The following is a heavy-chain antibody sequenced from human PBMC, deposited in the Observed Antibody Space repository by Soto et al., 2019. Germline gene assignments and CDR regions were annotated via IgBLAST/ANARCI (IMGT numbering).Heavy chain of an antibody. V-gene: IGHV1-18*01. CDR1: GYTFTSYG. Sequence: GASVKVSCKASGYTFTSYGISWVRQAPGQGLEWMGWISAYNGNTNYAQKLQGRVTMTTDTSTSTAYMELRSLRSDDTAVYYCAAASLYYDFWSGPDYWGQGTLVTVSS. J-gene: IGHJ4*02. D-gene: IGHD3-3*01. CDR3: AAASLYYDFWSGPDY. CDR2: ISAYNGNT.